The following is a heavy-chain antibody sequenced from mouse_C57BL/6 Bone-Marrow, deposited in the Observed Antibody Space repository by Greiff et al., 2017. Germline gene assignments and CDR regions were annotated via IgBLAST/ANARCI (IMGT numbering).Heavy chain of an antibody. CDR2: IYPYNGVS. Sequence: VQLKESGPELVKPGASVKISCKASGYSFTGYYMHWVKQSHGNILDWIGYIYPYNGVSSYNQKFKGKATLTVDKSSSTAYMELRSLTSEDSAVYYCARSRFHYYGSSYWYFDVWGTGTTVTVAS. CDR3: ARSRFHYYGSSYWYFDV. D-gene: IGHD1-1*01. V-gene: IGHV1-31*01. CDR1: GYSFTGYY. J-gene: IGHJ1*03.